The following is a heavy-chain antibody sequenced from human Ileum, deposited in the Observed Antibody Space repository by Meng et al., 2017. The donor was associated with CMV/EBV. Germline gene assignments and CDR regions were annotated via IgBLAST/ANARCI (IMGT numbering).Heavy chain of an antibody. Sequence: GESLKISCAASIFTFSNFEMNWVRQAPGKGLEWVSYISRSGTTIYYADSVKGRFTISRDNAKNSLYLQMNSLRAEDTAVYYCAGRYCDDGGCNLFVFDIWGQGTMVTVSS. CDR1: IFTFSNFE. CDR2: ISRSGTTI. J-gene: IGHJ3*02. D-gene: IGHD2-15*01. CDR3: AGRYCDDGGCNLFVFDI. V-gene: IGHV3-48*03.